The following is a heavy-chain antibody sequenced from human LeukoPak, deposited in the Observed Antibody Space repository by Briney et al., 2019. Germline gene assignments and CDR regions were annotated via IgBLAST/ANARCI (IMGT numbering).Heavy chain of an antibody. CDR3: ATSTSIQNYYYYYGMDV. D-gene: IGHD2/OR15-2a*01. Sequence: GASVKVSCKASGYTFTGYYMHWVRQAPGQGLEWMGWINPNSGGTNYAQKFQGRVTMTRDTSISTAYMELSRLRSDDTAVYYCATSTSIQNYYYYYGMDVWGQGTTVTVSS. CDR1: GYTFTGYY. CDR2: INPNSGGT. V-gene: IGHV1-2*02. J-gene: IGHJ6*02.